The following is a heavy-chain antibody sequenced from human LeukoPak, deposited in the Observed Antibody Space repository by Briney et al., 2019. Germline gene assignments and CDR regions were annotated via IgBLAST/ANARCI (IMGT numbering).Heavy chain of an antibody. V-gene: IGHV3-74*01. J-gene: IGHJ3*02. Sequence: GGSLRLSCAASGFTFSSSWMSWVRQAPGKGLVWVSRINTDGSNAIYADSVRGRFTISRDNAKNTLYLQMNSLRAEDTAVYYCARGLSPSEAYDTWGQGTMVAVSS. D-gene: IGHD5/OR15-5a*01. CDR3: ARGLSPSEAYDT. CDR1: GFTFSSSW. CDR2: INTDGSNA.